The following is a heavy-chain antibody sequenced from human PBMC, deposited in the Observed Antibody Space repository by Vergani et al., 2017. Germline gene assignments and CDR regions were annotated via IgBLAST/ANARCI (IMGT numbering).Heavy chain of an antibody. CDR1: GFDFSNYG. Sequence: QVHLVESGGGVVQPGRSLRLSCVASGFDFSNYGMHWVRQAPGKGLEWLALIYYNGVDKFYADSVKGRFTVSRDNSKNTLYLQMNRLRPEDTAVYYCATAGAAYCRGASCYDFFEYWGQGTLVTVAS. D-gene: IGHD2-15*01. V-gene: IGHV3-30*03. CDR2: IYYNGVDK. J-gene: IGHJ4*02. CDR3: ATAGAAYCRGASCYDFFEY.